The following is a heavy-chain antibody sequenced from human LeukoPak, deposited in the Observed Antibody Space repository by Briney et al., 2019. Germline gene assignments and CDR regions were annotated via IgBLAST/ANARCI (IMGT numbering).Heavy chain of an antibody. CDR3: ARLWRYYDSSGPDGWFDP. V-gene: IGHV4-31*03. CDR1: GGSISSSNYY. CDR2: IYYSGST. D-gene: IGHD3-22*01. Sequence: SETLSLTCTVSGGSISSSNYYWGWIRQPPGKGLEWIGYIYYSGSTYYNPSLKSRVTISVDTSKNQFSLKLSSVTAADTAVYYCARLWRYYDSSGPDGWFDPWGQGTLVTVSS. J-gene: IGHJ5*02.